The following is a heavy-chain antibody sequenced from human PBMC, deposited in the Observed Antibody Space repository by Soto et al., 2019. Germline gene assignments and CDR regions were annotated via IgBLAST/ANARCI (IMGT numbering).Heavy chain of an antibody. Sequence: QVQLIQFGAEVKKPGASVKVSCRASGYTFTKFHIHWVRQAPGQGLEWMGMIDPSGGVTRDAQRFQGRIPMSSDTSTSSVYMELRGLTSEDTAVYYCARDVSGHDNYETIGYYFDHWGPGTLVTVSS. D-gene: IGHD3-16*01. CDR1: GYTFTKFH. V-gene: IGHV1-46*01. CDR3: ARDVSGHDNYETIGYYFDH. J-gene: IGHJ4*02. CDR2: IDPSGGVT.